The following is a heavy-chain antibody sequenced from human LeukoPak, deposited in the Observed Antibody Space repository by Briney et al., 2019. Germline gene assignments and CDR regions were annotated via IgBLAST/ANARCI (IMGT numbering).Heavy chain of an antibody. D-gene: IGHD6-25*01. Sequence: SETLSLTCTVSGGSISSSSYYWGWIRQPPGKGLEWIGEINHSGSTNYNPSLKSRVTISVDTSKNQFSLKLSSVTAADTAVYYCAREGGPTYWGQGTLVTVSS. V-gene: IGHV4-39*07. CDR1: GGSISSSSYY. CDR2: INHSGST. J-gene: IGHJ4*02. CDR3: AREGGPTY.